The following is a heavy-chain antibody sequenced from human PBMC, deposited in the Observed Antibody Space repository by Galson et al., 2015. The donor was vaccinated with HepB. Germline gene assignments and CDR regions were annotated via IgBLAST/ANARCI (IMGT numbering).Heavy chain of an antibody. CDR3: ASTRMGAASSGNWFDP. Sequence: SVKVSCKASGYTFTYRYLHWVRQAPGQALEWMGWITPFNGNTNYAQKFQDRVTITRDRSMSTAYMELSSLRSEDTAMYYCASTRMGAASSGNWFDPWGQGTLVTVSS. V-gene: IGHV1-45*02. CDR2: ITPFNGNT. J-gene: IGHJ5*02. D-gene: IGHD2-15*01. CDR1: GYTFTYRY.